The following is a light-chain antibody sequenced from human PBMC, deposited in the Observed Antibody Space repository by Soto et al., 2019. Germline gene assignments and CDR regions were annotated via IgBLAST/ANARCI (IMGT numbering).Light chain of an antibody. CDR2: RND. J-gene: IGLJ3*02. Sequence: QSVLTQPPSASGTPGQGVTISCSGSSSNTGSNYVYWYQHLPGTAPKLLIYRNDQRPSGVPDRFSGSKSGTPASLAISGLRSEDEADYYCAVWDDILRGPLFGGGTKVTVL. V-gene: IGLV1-47*01. CDR3: AVWDDILRGPL. CDR1: SSNTGSNY.